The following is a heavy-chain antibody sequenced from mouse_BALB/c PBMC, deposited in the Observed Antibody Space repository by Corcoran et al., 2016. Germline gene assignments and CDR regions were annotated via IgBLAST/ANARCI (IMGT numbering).Heavy chain of an antibody. J-gene: IGHJ2*01. CDR3: AREGLTTVVARFDY. V-gene: IGHV1-19*01. D-gene: IGHD1-1*01. CDR1: GYTFTDYY. CDR2: VNPYNGGT. Sequence: EVQLQQSVPELVKPGASVQMSCKASGYTFTDYYMDWVKQSHGESFEGIGRVNPYNGGTSYNQKFKGKATLTVDKSSSTAYMELNSLTSEDSAVYYCAREGLTTVVARFDYWGQGTTLTVSS.